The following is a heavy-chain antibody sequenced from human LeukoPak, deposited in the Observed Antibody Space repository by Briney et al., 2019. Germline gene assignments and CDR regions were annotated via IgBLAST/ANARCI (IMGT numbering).Heavy chain of an antibody. CDR3: ARYISSGLDY. D-gene: IGHD6-6*01. V-gene: IGHV4-59*08. CDR2: IYYTGST. Sequence: PSETLSLTCTVSGGSISSYYWSWIRQPPGKELEWIGYIYYTGSTSYNPSLKSRVTISVDTSKNQFSLRLSYVNAADTAVYYCARYISSGLDYWGQGTLVTVSS. CDR1: GGSISSYY. J-gene: IGHJ4*02.